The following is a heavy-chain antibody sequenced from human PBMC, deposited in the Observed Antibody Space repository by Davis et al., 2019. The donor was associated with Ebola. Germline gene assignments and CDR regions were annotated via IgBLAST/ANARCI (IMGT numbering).Heavy chain of an antibody. J-gene: IGHJ6*02. CDR2: IYYSGST. V-gene: IGHV4-59*12. CDR1: GGSISSYY. CDR3: ARDTGSSWYGGMSYYYYGMDV. Sequence: SETLSLTCTVSGGSISSYYWSWIRQPPGKGLEWIGYIYYSGSTNYNPSLKSRVTISVDTSKNQFSLKLSSVTAADTAVYYCARDTGSSWYGGMSYYYYGMDVWGQGTTVTVSS. D-gene: IGHD6-13*01.